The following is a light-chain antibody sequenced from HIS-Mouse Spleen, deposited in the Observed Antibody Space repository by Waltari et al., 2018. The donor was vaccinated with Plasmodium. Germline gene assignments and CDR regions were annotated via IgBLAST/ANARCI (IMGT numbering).Light chain of an antibody. CDR3: QTWGTGMGV. J-gene: IGLJ2*01. CDR2: LNSDGSH. CDR1: SGHSSYA. Sequence: QLVLTQSPSASASLGASVKLTCTLSSGHSSYAIAWHQQQPEKGPRYLMKLNSDGSHSKGDGVPDRFSGSSSWAGRYLTISSLQSEDEADYYCQTWGTGMGVFGGGTKLTVL. V-gene: IGLV4-69*01.